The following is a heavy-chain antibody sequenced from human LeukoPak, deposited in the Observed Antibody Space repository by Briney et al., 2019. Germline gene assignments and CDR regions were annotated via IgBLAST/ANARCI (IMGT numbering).Heavy chain of an antibody. J-gene: IGHJ4*02. Sequence: GGSLRLSCTASEFNVSSNYISWIRQAPGGRLEWLSVIYYNGITFYSDSVKGRFTISRDNSKNTVYLRMNSLRGEDTAIYYCARHAFRSQYNPNDLWGQGTLVTVSS. CDR3: ARHAFRSQYNPNDL. CDR1: EFNVSSNY. D-gene: IGHD1-14*01. V-gene: IGHV3-66*04. CDR2: IYYNGIT.